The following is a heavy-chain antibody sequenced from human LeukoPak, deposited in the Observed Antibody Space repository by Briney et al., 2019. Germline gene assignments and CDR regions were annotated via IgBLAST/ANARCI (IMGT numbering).Heavy chain of an antibody. J-gene: IGHJ3*02. D-gene: IGHD3-22*01. V-gene: IGHV3-23*01. CDR3: ARLYYYDSSGWGAFDI. Sequence: GGSLRLSCAASGFTFSSYAMSWVRQAPGKGLEWVSAISGSGGSTYYADSVKGRFTISRDNSKNTLYLQMNSLRAEDTAVYYCARLYYYDSSGWGAFDIWGQGTMVTVSS. CDR1: GFTFSSYA. CDR2: ISGSGGST.